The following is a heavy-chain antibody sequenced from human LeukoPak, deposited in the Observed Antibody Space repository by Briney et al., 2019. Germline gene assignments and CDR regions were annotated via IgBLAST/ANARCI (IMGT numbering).Heavy chain of an antibody. CDR1: GGSISSYY. Sequence: SETLSLTCTVSGGSISSYYWSWIRQPPGKGLEWIGYIYYSGSTNYNPSLKSRVTISVDTSKNQFSLKLSSVTAADTAVYYCARGSGSYYIPYYFDYWGQGTLVTVSS. CDR2: IYYSGST. J-gene: IGHJ4*02. D-gene: IGHD1-26*01. CDR3: ARGSGSYYIPYYFDY. V-gene: IGHV4-59*08.